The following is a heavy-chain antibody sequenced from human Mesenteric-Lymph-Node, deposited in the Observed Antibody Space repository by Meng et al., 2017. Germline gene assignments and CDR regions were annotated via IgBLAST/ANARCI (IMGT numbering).Heavy chain of an antibody. CDR3: ARGQRSYSGSYPEWFDP. D-gene: IGHD1-26*01. V-gene: IGHV4-30-4*01. CDR2: IYYSGST. CDR1: CGSISSGDYY. J-gene: IGHJ5*02. Sequence: QLQSQESGPRLVKPAQTLSLPCTVSCGSISSGDYYWSWIRQPPGKGLEWIGCIYYSGSTYYNPSLKGRVTISVDTSKNQFSLNLSSVTAADTAVYYCARGQRSYSGSYPEWFDPWGQGTLVTVSS.